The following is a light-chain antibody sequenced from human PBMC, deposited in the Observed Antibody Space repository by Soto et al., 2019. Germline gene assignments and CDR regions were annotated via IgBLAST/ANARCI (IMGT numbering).Light chain of an antibody. CDR3: QQYGSSPLYT. CDR1: QSVSSSF. CDR2: GAS. V-gene: IGKV3-20*01. Sequence: EIVLTQSPGTLSLSPGERATLSCRASQSVSSSFLAWYQQKHGQAPRLLIYGASSRATGIPDRFSGSGSGTDLTLTISRLEPEDFAVYYCQQYGSSPLYTFGQGTKLEIK. J-gene: IGKJ2*01.